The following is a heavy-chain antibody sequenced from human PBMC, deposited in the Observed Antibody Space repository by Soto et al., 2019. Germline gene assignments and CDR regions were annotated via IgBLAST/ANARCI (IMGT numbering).Heavy chain of an antibody. Sequence: GGSLRLSCAASGFTFSSYGMHWVRQAPGKGLEWVAVISYDGSNKYYADSVKGRFTISRDNSKNTLYLQMNSLRAEDTAVYYCANLYGDYAIRTYYYMDVWGKGTTVTVSS. V-gene: IGHV3-30*18. CDR1: GFTFSSYG. CDR3: ANLYGDYAIRTYYYMDV. CDR2: ISYDGSNK. D-gene: IGHD4-17*01. J-gene: IGHJ6*03.